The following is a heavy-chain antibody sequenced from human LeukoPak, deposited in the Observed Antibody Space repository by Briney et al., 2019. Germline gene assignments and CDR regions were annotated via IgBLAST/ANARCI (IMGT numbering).Heavy chain of an antibody. CDR1: GYTFTYRY. D-gene: IGHD3-10*01. Sequence: SVKVSCKASGYTFTYRYLHWVRQAPGQALEWMGWITPFNGNTNYAQKFQDRVTITRDRSMSTAYMELSRLRSDDTAVYYCAREFVNGMDVWGQGTTVTVSS. V-gene: IGHV1-45*02. CDR2: ITPFNGNT. J-gene: IGHJ6*02. CDR3: AREFVNGMDV.